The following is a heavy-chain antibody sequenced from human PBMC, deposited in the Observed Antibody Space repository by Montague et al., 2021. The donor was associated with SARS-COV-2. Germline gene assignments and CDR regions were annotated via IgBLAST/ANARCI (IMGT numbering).Heavy chain of an antibody. J-gene: IGHJ4*02. Sequence: PALVKPTQTLTLTCTFPGLSLNTSGMCVSWIRQPPGKALEWLALIDWDEDQYYSTSLKTRLTISKDTSKNQVVLTVTNMDPIDTATYYCARSYGDYRDSYFDYWGQGTLVTVSS. CDR1: GLSLNTSGMC. CDR3: ARSYGDYRDSYFDY. V-gene: IGHV2-70*01. D-gene: IGHD4-17*01. CDR2: IDWDEDQ.